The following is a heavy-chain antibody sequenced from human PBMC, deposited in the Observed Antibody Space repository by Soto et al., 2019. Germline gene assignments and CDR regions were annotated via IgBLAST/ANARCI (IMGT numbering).Heavy chain of an antibody. Sequence: GESLKISCKGSGYSFTSYWIGWVRQMPGKGLEWMGIIYPGDSDTRYSPSFQGQVTISADKSISTAYLQWSSLKASDTAMYYCARHARYYDSSCYYYYYYYMDVWGKGTTVTVSS. CDR2: IYPGDSDT. CDR3: ARHARYYDSSCYYYYYYYMDV. D-gene: IGHD3-22*01. V-gene: IGHV5-51*01. CDR1: GYSFTSYW. J-gene: IGHJ6*03.